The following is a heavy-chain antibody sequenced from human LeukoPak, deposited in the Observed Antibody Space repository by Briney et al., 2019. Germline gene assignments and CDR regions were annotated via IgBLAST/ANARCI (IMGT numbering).Heavy chain of an antibody. D-gene: IGHD2-2*01. CDR3: ARGAELPAAGWFDP. Sequence: EASVKVSCKASGGTFSSYAISWVRQAPGQGLEWMGGIIPIFGTANYAQKFQGRVTITTDESTSTAYMELSSLRSEDTAVYYCARGAELPAAGWFDPWGQGTLVTVSS. V-gene: IGHV1-69*05. CDR1: GGTFSSYA. J-gene: IGHJ5*02. CDR2: IIPIFGTA.